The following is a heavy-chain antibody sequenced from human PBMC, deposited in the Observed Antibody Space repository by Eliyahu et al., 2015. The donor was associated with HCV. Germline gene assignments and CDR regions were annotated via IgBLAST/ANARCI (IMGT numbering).Heavy chain of an antibody. Sequence: EVQLVQSGAEVKKPGESLRISCKGSGYSFTSYWISWVRQMPGKGLEWMGRIDPSDSYTNYSPSFQGHVTISADKSISTAYLQWSSLKASDTAMYYCASLRSYSGSYYDNWFDPWGQGTLVTVSS. V-gene: IGHV5-10-1*03. CDR1: GYSFTSYW. CDR3: ASLRSYSGSYYDNWFDP. CDR2: IDPSDSYT. D-gene: IGHD1-26*01. J-gene: IGHJ5*02.